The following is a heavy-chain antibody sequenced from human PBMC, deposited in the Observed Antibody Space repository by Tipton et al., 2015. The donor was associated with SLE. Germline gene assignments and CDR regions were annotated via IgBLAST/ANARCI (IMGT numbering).Heavy chain of an antibody. CDR2: INTGGGT. V-gene: IGHV4-39*07. CDR1: GGSITSSSYF. J-gene: IGHJ6*03. D-gene: IGHD1-1*01. CDR3: VRGPWNYYHYMDV. Sequence: LRLSCTVSGGSITSSSYFWGWIRQSPGKGLEWIGNINTGGGTYHNPSLMSRVTISVDTSKTQFSLIVTSVTAADPAVYYCVRGPWNYYHYMDVWGKGT.